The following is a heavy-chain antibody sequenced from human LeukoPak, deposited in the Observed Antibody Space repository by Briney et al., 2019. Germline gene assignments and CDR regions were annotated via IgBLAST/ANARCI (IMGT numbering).Heavy chain of an antibody. CDR2: IIPILGTA. J-gene: IGHJ4*02. CDR1: GGTFSSYA. V-gene: IGHV1-69*01. CDR3: GVLFAPPEFNRIVGATTTDY. D-gene: IGHD1-26*01. Sequence: ASVKVSCKASGGTFSSYAISWVRQAPGQGLEWMGGIIPILGTANYAQKFQGRVTITADESTSTAYMELSSLRSEDTAVYYCGVLFAPPEFNRIVGATTTDYWGQGTLVTVSS.